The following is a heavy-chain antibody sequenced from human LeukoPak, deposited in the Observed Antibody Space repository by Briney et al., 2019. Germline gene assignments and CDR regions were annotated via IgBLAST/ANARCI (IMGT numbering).Heavy chain of an antibody. D-gene: IGHD3-16*01. CDR2: IKQDGSEK. CDR1: GFTFRSYW. J-gene: IGHJ4*02. Sequence: GGSLRLSCAASGFTFRSYWMSWVRQVPGKGLVWVANIKQDGSEKYYVDSVKGRFTISRDNAKKSLYLQMNSLRAEDTAVYYCARDGGPFDYWGQGTLVIVSS. CDR3: ARDGGPFDY. V-gene: IGHV3-7*01.